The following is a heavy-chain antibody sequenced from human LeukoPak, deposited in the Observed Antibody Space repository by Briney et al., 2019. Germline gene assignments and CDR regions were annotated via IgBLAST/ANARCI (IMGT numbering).Heavy chain of an antibody. Sequence: PGGSLRLSCAASGFPFSSYSMNWVRQAPGKGLEWVSYISSSSSTIYYADSVKGRFTISRDNAKNSLYLQMNSLRAEDTAVYYCAKGVVVVPAAMGYFDYWGQGTLVTVSS. CDR2: ISSSSSTI. CDR3: AKGVVVVPAAMGYFDY. V-gene: IGHV3-48*01. J-gene: IGHJ4*02. D-gene: IGHD2-2*01. CDR1: GFPFSSYS.